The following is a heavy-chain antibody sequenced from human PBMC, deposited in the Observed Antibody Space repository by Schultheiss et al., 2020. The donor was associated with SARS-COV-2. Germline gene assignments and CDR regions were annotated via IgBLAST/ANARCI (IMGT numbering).Heavy chain of an antibody. V-gene: IGHV3-64D*06. CDR1: GFTFSSYA. CDR3: AKSYSGLYYGMDV. CDR2: ISSNGGST. J-gene: IGHJ6*02. D-gene: IGHD3-10*01. Sequence: GGSLRLSCSASGFTFSSYAMHWVRQAPGKGLEYVSAISSNGGSTYYADSVKGRFTISRDNAKNSLYLQMNSLRAEDTALYYCAKSYSGLYYGMDVWGQGTTVTVSS.